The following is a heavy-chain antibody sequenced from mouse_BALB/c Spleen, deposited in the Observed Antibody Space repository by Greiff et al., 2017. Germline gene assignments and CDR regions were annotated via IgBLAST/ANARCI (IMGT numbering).Heavy chain of an antibody. V-gene: IGHV14-3*02. J-gene: IGHJ3*01. D-gene: IGHD3-2*01. CDR2: IDPANGNT. CDR3: ARSDSSGSFAY. CDR1: GFNIKDTY. Sequence: VQLKQSGAELVKPGASVKLSCTASGFNIKDTYMHWVKQRPEQGLEWIGRIDPANGNTKYDPKFQGKATITADTSSNTAYLQLSSLTSEDTAVYYCARSDSSGSFAYWGQGTLVTVSA.